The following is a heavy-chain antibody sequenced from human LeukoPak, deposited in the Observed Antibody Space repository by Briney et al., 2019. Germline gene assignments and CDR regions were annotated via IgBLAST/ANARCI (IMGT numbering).Heavy chain of an antibody. CDR1: GFTFDDYA. D-gene: IGHD3-10*01. Sequence: GRSLRLSCAASGFTFDDYAMHWVRQAPGQGLEWVAVIWCDGSNKYYADSVKGRFTISRDNAKNSLYLQMNSLRAEDTAVYYCARQNVWFGELLSTWFDPWGQGTLVTVSS. CDR2: IWCDGSNK. V-gene: IGHV3-33*08. CDR3: ARQNVWFGELLSTWFDP. J-gene: IGHJ5*02.